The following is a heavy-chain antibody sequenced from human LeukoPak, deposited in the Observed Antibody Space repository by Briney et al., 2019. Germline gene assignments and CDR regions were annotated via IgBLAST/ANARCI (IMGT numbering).Heavy chain of an antibody. Sequence: GGSLRLSCAASGSIFSSYAMSWVRQAPGKGLEWVSTIISGGSTYYADPVKGRFTISRDNSKNTLYLQMNSLRAEDTAVYYCAKRPLTVDTTMAIFDYWGQGTLVTVSS. V-gene: IGHV3-23*01. J-gene: IGHJ4*02. D-gene: IGHD5-18*01. CDR2: IISGGST. CDR1: GSIFSSYA. CDR3: AKRPLTVDTTMAIFDY.